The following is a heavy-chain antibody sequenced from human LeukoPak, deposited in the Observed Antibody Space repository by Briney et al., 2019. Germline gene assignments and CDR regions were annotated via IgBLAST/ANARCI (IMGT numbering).Heavy chain of an antibody. V-gene: IGHV4-59*01. CDR3: ARANTAAAADT. D-gene: IGHD6-13*01. J-gene: IGHJ5*02. CDR1: GGSISSYY. CDR2: IYYSGST. Sequence: PSETLSLTCTVSGGSISSYYWSWIRQPPGKGLEWIGYIYYSGSTNYNPSLKSRVTISVDTSKNQFSLKLSSVTAADTAVYYCARANTAAAADTWGRGTLVTVSS.